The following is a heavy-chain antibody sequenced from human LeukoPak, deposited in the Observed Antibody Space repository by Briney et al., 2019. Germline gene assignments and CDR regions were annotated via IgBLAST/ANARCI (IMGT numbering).Heavy chain of an antibody. J-gene: IGHJ6*03. D-gene: IGHD1-14*01. CDR3: ARDVNYGTDYYYMDV. Sequence: TASETLSLTCTVSGGSISSYYWSWIRQPAGKGLEWIGRIYTSGTTNYNTSLKSRVTISLDTSKNQFSLKLTSVTAADTAVYYCARDVNYGTDYYYMDVWGKGTTVTVSS. CDR2: IYTSGTT. V-gene: IGHV4-4*07. CDR1: GGSISSYY.